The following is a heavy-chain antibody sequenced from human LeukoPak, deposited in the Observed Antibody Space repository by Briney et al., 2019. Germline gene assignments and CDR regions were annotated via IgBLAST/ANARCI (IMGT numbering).Heavy chain of an antibody. CDR2: IYHSGST. V-gene: IGHV4-38-2*02. D-gene: IGHD1-7*01. J-gene: IGHJ4*02. CDR3: ARDRRNWNYDYFDY. Sequence: SETLSLTCAVSGGSISSGAYWGWVRQPPGKGLEWIGTIYHSGSTYYNPSLNSRVTISIDTSQNQFSLKLSSVTAADTAVYYCARDRRNWNYDYFDYWGRGTLVTVSS. CDR1: GGSISSGAY.